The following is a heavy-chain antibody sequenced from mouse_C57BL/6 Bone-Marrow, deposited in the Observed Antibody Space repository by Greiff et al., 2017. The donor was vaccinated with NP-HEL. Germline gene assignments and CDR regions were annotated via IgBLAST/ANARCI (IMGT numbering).Heavy chain of an antibody. Sequence: EVQLQESGTVLARPGASVKMSCKTSGYTFTSYWMHWVKQRPGQGLEWIGAIYPGNSDTSYNQKFKGKAKLTAVTSASTAYMELSSLTNEDSAVYYCTTHYYYGSKAWFAYWGQGTLVTVSA. CDR1: GYTFTSYW. CDR3: TTHYYYGSKAWFAY. D-gene: IGHD1-1*01. J-gene: IGHJ3*01. V-gene: IGHV1-5*01. CDR2: IYPGNSDT.